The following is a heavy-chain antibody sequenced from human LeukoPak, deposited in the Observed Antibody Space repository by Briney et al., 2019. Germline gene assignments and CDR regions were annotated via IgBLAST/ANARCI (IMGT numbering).Heavy chain of an antibody. CDR3: ARVSPMFTVVTPNGFDI. CDR1: GFTFSDHY. V-gene: IGHV3-72*01. CDR2: VRNKANSYTT. Sequence: GGSLRLSCAASGFTFSDHYMDWVRQAPGKGLEWVGRVRNKANSYTTQYAASVKGRFTISRDDSKNSLYLQMNSLKTEDTAVYYCARVSPMFTVVTPNGFDIWGQGTMVTVSS. J-gene: IGHJ3*02. D-gene: IGHD4-23*01.